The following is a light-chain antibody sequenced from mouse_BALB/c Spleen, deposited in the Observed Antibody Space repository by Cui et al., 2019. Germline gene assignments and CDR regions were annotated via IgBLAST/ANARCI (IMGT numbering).Light chain of an antibody. Sequence: DIEMVQFPSAMFAGLGDRVSLPGRASHGIRSNLNWYQQQPRGTIPLLIYSTSNLNSRVPSRFSGSGSGSDYSLTISSLESEDFADYYCLQRNAYPYTFGGGTKLEIK. CDR1: HGIRSN. J-gene: IGKJ2*01. CDR3: LQRNAYPYT. V-gene: IGKV9-123*01. CDR2: STS.